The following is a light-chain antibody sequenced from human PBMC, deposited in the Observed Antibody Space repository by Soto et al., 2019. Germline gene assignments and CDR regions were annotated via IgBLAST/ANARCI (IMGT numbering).Light chain of an antibody. V-gene: IGKV3-15*01. CDR3: HQHNNWWT. J-gene: IGKJ1*01. Sequence: EIVLTQSQGTLSLSPGESATLSCLASQSVSSSYLAWYQQKPGQAPRLLIYGASTRAAGIPARFSGSGSGTDFTLTITSLQSEDFGVYYCHQHNNWWTFGQGTKVDIK. CDR2: GAS. CDR1: QSVSSSY.